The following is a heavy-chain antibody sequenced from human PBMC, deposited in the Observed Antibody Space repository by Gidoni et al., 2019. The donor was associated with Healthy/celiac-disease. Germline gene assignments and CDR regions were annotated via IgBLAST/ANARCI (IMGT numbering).Heavy chain of an antibody. CDR3: ARGRFNSRFFDY. V-gene: IGHV4-34*01. Sequence: QVQLQQWGAGLLKPSETLSLTCAVYGGSFSGYYWSWIRQPPGKGLEWIGEINHSGSTNYNPSLKSRVTISVDTSKNQFSLKLSSVTAADTAVYYCARGRFNSRFFDYWGQGTLVTVSS. J-gene: IGHJ4*02. CDR2: INHSGST. CDR1: GGSFSGYY.